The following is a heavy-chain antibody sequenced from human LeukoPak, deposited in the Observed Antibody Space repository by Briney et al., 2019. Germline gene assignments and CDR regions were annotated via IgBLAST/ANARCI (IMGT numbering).Heavy chain of an antibody. V-gene: IGHV3-23*01. Sequence: GGPLRLSCAASGFTFSSYAMSWVRQAPGKGLEWVSAISGSGGSTYYADSVKGRFTISRDNSKNTLYLQMNSLRAEDTAVYYCAKVAMIVVGRPYYFDYWGQGTLVTVSS. CDR3: AKVAMIVVGRPYYFDY. CDR1: GFTFSSYA. D-gene: IGHD3-22*01. J-gene: IGHJ4*02. CDR2: ISGSGGST.